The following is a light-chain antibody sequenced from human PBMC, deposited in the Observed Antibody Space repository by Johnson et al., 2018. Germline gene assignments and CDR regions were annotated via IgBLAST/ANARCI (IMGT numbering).Light chain of an antibody. CDR3: GTWDSSLSAGNV. J-gene: IGLJ1*01. V-gene: IGLV1-51*02. CDR2: ENN. CDR1: SSNIGNNY. Sequence: QSVLTQPPSVSAAPGQKVTTSCSGSSSNIGNNYVSWYQQLPGTAPKLLIYENNKRPSGIPDRFSGSKSGTSATLGITGLQTGEEADYYCGTWDSSLSAGNVIGTGTKVTVL.